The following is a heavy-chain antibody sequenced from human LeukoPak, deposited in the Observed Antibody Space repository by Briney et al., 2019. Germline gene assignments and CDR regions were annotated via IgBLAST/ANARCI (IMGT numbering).Heavy chain of an antibody. V-gene: IGHV1-69*05. J-gene: IGHJ5*02. CDR1: GGTFSSYA. Sequence: SVKVSCKASGGTFSSYAISWVRQAPGQGLEWMGGIIPIFGTANYAQKFQGRVTITTDESTSTAYMELSSLRSEDTAVYYCARESSYDFWSGYPISWGQGTLVTVSS. CDR3: ARESSYDFWSGYPIS. D-gene: IGHD3-3*01. CDR2: IIPIFGTA.